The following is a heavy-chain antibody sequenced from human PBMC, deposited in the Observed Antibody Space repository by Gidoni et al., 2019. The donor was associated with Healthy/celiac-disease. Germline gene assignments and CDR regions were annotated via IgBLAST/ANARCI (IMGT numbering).Heavy chain of an antibody. CDR2: INHSGST. CDR3: ARDPLGVVLGDAFDI. CDR1: GGSFSGYY. V-gene: IGHV4-34*01. D-gene: IGHD2-21*01. J-gene: IGHJ3*02. Sequence: QVQLQQWGAGLLKPSETLSLTCAVYGGSFSGYYWSWIRQPPGKGLEWIGEINHSGSTNYNPSLKSRVTISVDTSKNQFSLKLSSVTAADTAVYYCARDPLGVVLGDAFDIWGQGTMVTVSS.